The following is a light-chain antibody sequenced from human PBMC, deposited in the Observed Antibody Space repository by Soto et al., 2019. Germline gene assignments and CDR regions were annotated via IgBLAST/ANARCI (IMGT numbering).Light chain of an antibody. V-gene: IGKV4-1*01. CDR3: QQYYTTPRT. J-gene: IGKJ1*01. CDR2: WAS. CDR1: QSVLYSSNNNNY. Sequence: DIVMTQSPDSLTVSLDERATINCKSSQSVLYSSNNNNYLAWYQQKPGQPPKLLIYWASTRESGVPDRFSGSGSGTDFTLTISSLQAEDVAVYYCQQYYTTPRTFGQGTKVELK.